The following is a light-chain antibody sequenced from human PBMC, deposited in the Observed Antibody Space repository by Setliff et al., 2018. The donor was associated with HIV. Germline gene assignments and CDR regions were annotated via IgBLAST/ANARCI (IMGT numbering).Light chain of an antibody. Sequence: NFMLTQPHSVSESPGKTVTISCTRSRGDIAKNYVQWYQQRPDSPPTTVIYEDNRRPSGVPDRFSGSLDSSSNSASLIISGLKTEDEADYYCQSYDGDLVIFGGGTKSPS. CDR1: RGDIAKNY. CDR2: EDN. V-gene: IGLV6-57*01. J-gene: IGLJ2*01. CDR3: QSYDGDLVI.